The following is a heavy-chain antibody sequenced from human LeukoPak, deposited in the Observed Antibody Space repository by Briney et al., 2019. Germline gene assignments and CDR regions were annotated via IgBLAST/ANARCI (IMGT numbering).Heavy chain of an antibody. D-gene: IGHD3-10*01. J-gene: IGHJ6*02. CDR2: ISSSSSYI. CDR1: GFTFSSYS. CDR3: ARDQIRWFGELLGPYTRGMDV. V-gene: IGHV3-21*01. Sequence: GGSLRLSCAASGFTFSSYSMNWVRQAPGKGLEWVSSISSSSSYIYYADSVKGRFTISRDNAKNSLYLQMNSLRAEDTAVYYCARDQIRWFGELLGPYTRGMDVWGQGTTVTVSS.